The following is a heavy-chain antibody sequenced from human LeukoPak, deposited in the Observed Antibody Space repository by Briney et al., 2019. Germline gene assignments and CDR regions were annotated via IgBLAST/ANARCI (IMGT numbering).Heavy chain of an antibody. CDR1: GFTFDDYA. J-gene: IGHJ3*02. D-gene: IGHD6-19*01. CDR2: ISWNSGSI. CDR3: AKAVRPPVAGSSAFDI. V-gene: IGHV3-9*03. Sequence: GGSLRLSCIASGFTFDDYAMHWVRQAPGKGLEWVSGISWNSGSIGYADSVKGRFTISRDNAKNSLYLQMNSLRAEDMALYYCAKAVRPPVAGSSAFDIWGQGTMVTVSS.